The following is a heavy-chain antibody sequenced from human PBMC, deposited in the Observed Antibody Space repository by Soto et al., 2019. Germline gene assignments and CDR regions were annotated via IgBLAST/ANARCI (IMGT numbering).Heavy chain of an antibody. CDR2: ISGDGSST. Sequence: GGSLRLSCAASEFTFRSYWMHWVRQSPGKGLVWVSRISGDGSSTNYADSVKGRFTISRDNVKNTVYLQIDSLRAEDTAVYYCARSLPGTYGAFDLWGQGTMVTVSS. CDR3: ARSLPGTYGAFDL. D-gene: IGHD1-7*01. CDR1: EFTFRSYW. J-gene: IGHJ3*01. V-gene: IGHV3-74*01.